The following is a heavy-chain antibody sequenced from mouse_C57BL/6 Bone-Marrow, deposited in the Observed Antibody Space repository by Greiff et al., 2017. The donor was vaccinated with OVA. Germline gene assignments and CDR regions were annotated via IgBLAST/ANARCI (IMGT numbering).Heavy chain of an antibody. CDR3: GGSLYYYGSSSWFAY. CDR1: GYAFSSSW. Sequence: LVESGPELVKPGASVKISCKASGYAFSSSWMNWVKQRPGKGLEWIGRIYPGDGDTNYNGKFKGKATLTADKSSSTAYMQLSSLTSEDSAVYFCGGSLYYYGSSSWFAYWGQGTLVTVSA. V-gene: IGHV1-82*01. D-gene: IGHD1-1*01. J-gene: IGHJ3*01. CDR2: IYPGDGDT.